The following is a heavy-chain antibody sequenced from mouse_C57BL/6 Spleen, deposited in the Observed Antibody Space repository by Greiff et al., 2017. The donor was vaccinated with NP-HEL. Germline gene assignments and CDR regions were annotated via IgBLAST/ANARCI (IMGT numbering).Heavy chain of an antibody. CDR2: IHPNSGST. CDR3: ARWIYGNYLAYFDY. D-gene: IGHD2-1*01. V-gene: IGHV1-64*01. J-gene: IGHJ2*01. Sequence: QVQLQQPGAELVKPGASVKLSCKASGYTFTSYWMHWVKQRPGQGLEWIGMIHPNSGSTNYNEKFKSKATLTVDKSSSTAYMQLSSLTSEDSAVYYCARWIYGNYLAYFDYWGQGTTLTVSS. CDR1: GYTFTSYW.